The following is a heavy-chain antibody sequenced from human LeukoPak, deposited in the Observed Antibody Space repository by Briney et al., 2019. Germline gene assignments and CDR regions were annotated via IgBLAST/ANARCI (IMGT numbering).Heavy chain of an antibody. CDR3: KRGDDGGTKGGVDY. Sequence: GGPLRLSCAASGFPFSSYPMHGVRHAPGRALEWVAVIGYDGRNIEYGAPVKSRLTVSRDNSKNTLNLQMNSLRAEDTAVYYCKRGDDGGTKGGVDYWGQGTLVTVSS. CDR1: GFPFSSYP. CDR2: IGYDGRNI. J-gene: IGHJ4*02. V-gene: IGHV3-30*04. D-gene: IGHD4-23*01.